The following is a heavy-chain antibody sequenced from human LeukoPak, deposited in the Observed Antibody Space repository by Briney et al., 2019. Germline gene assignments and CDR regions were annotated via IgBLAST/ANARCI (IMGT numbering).Heavy chain of an antibody. Sequence: ASVKVSCKASGYTFTSYGISWVRQAPGQGLEWMGWISAYNGNTNYAQKLQGRVTMTTDTSTSTAYMELRSLRSDDTAVYYCARGRTMVRGFKVLERVNWFDPWGQGTLVTVSS. CDR2: ISAYNGNT. CDR3: ARGRTMVRGFKVLERVNWFDP. CDR1: GYTFTSYG. V-gene: IGHV1-18*01. D-gene: IGHD3-10*01. J-gene: IGHJ5*02.